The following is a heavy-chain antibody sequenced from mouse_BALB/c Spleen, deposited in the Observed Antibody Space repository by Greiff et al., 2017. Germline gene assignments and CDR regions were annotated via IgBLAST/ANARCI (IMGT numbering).Heavy chain of an antibody. V-gene: IGHV5-6-5*01. D-gene: IGHD1-1*01. CDR2: ISSGGST. J-gene: IGHJ2*01. Sequence: EVKLMESGGGLVKPGGSLKLSCAASGFTFSSYAMSWVRQTPEKRLEWVASISSGGSTYYPDSVKGRFTISRDNARNILYLQMSSLRSEDTAMYYCARRVDYFDYWGQGTTLTVSS. CDR1: GFTFSSYA. CDR3: ARRVDYFDY.